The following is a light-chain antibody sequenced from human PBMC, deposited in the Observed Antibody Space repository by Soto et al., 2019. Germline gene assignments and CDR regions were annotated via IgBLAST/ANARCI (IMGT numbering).Light chain of an antibody. CDR3: CSYAGSYTLYV. Sequence: QSALTQPRSVSWSPGQSVTISCTGTSSDVGGYNYVSWYQQHPGKAPKLMNYDVSKRPSGVPDRFSGSKSGNTASLTISGLQAEDEADYYCCSYAGSYTLYVFGSGT. CDR2: DVS. V-gene: IGLV2-11*01. J-gene: IGLJ1*01. CDR1: SSDVGGYNY.